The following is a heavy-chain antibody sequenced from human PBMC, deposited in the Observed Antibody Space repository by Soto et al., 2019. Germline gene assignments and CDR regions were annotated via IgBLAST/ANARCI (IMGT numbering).Heavy chain of an antibody. Sequence: GGSLRLSCAASGFTFSSSAMSWVRQAPGKGLEWVSSISSSGVSTYYADSVKGRFTISRDNSKNTLYLQMNSLRADDTAVYYCAKAFAERVTTWYWGQGTLVTVSS. CDR1: GFTFSSSA. CDR2: ISSSGVST. CDR3: AKAFAERVTTWY. J-gene: IGHJ4*02. V-gene: IGHV3-23*01. D-gene: IGHD4-17*01.